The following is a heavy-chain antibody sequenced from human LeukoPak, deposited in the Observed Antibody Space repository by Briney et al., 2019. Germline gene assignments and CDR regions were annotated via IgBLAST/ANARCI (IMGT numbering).Heavy chain of an antibody. CDR2: IYHSGRT. J-gene: IGHJ5*02. V-gene: IGHV4-38-2*01. D-gene: IGHD6-19*01. Sequence: SETLSLTRGVSGYSISSGYYRGWIRQPPGKGLEWIGSIYHSGRTYYNPSLKSRVTISVDTSKNQFSLKLTSVTAADTAVYYCATEVGQWLVRTWGQGTLVTVSS. CDR3: ATEVGQWLVRT. CDR1: GYSISSGYY.